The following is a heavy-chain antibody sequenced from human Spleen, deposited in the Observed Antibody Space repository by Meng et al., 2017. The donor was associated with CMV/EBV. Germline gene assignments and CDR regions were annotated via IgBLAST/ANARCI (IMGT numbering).Heavy chain of an antibody. D-gene: IGHD4-11*01. CDR2: IKSKTDGGTT. Sequence: GESLKISCAASGFTFSDARMNWVRQAPGKGLEWVGRIKSKTDGGTTDYAASVKGRFTISRDDSKNTLSLQMNSLKTEDTAVYYCTTDSDYSLDYYYYYGMDVWGQGTTVTVSS. CDR1: GFTFSDAR. CDR3: TTDSDYSLDYYYYYGMDV. V-gene: IGHV3-15*01. J-gene: IGHJ6*02.